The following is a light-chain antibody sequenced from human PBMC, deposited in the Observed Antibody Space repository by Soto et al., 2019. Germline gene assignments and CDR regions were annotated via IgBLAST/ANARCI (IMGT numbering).Light chain of an antibody. V-gene: IGKV1-5*01. CDR2: DAS. J-gene: IGKJ1*01. Sequence: DIPMPQSPSTLSASVGDRVTITCRASQSINDWLAWYQQKPGKAPKLLIYDASSLESGVSSSFSGSGSGTEFTFTISSLQPDDSATYYRQPYYSFSSCGLRTKVDI. CDR1: QSINDW. CDR3: QPYYSFSS.